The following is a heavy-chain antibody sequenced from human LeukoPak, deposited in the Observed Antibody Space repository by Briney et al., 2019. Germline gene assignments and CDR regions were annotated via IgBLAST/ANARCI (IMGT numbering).Heavy chain of an antibody. CDR1: GGSFSGYY. D-gene: IGHD3-3*01. Sequence: SETLSLTCAVYGGSFSGYYWSWIRQPPGKGLEWIGEINHSGSTNYNPSLKSRVTISVDTSKNQFSLKLSSVTAADTAVYYCARANYDFWSGYYRNYYYYMDVWGEGTTVTVSS. V-gene: IGHV4-34*01. CDR2: INHSGST. J-gene: IGHJ6*03. CDR3: ARANYDFWSGYYRNYYYYMDV.